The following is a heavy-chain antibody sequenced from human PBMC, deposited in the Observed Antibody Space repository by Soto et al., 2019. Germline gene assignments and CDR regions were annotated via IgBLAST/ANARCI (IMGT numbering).Heavy chain of an antibody. CDR2: IYYSGST. CDR3: ARLYRGYCSSTSCYTDYYYGMDV. Sequence: SETLSLTCTVSGGSISSYYWSWIRQPPGKGLEWIGYIYYSGSTNYNPSLKSRVTISVDTSKNQFSLKLSSVTAADTAVYYCARLYRGYCSSTSCYTDYYYGMDVWGQGTTVTVSS. J-gene: IGHJ6*02. D-gene: IGHD2-2*02. V-gene: IGHV4-59*01. CDR1: GGSISSYY.